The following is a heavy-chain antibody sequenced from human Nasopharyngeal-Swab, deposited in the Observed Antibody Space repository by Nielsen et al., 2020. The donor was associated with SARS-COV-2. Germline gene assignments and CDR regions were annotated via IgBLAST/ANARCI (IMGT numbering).Heavy chain of an antibody. Sequence: GGSLRLSCAASGFTFSTYGMHWVRQAPGKGLEWVAIIWYDGTDNYYVDSVKGRFTISRDNSKNTLYLQMNSLRAEDTAVYYCARGEGVQASAYYDSSGYFPFDYWGQGTLVTVSS. D-gene: IGHD3-22*01. CDR3: ARGEGVQASAYYDSSGYFPFDY. CDR2: IWYDGTDN. J-gene: IGHJ4*02. V-gene: IGHV3-33*01. CDR1: GFTFSTYG.